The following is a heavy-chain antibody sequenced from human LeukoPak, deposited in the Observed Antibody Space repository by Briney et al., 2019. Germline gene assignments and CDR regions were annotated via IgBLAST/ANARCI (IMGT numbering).Heavy chain of an antibody. V-gene: IGHV1-69*06. J-gene: IGHJ4*02. CDR2: IIPIFGTA. D-gene: IGHD6-13*01. CDR3: ARDQEAALDY. CDR1: GGTFSSYA. Sequence: ASVKVSCKASGGTFSSYAISWVRQAPGQGLEWMGGIIPIFGTANYAQKFQGRVTITADKSTSTAYMELSSLRSEDKAVYYCARDQEAALDYWGQGTLVTVSS.